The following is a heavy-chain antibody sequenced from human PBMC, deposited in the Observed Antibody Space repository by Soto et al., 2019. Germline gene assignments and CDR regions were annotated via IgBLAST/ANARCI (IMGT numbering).Heavy chain of an antibody. CDR1: GGTFSSYA. J-gene: IGHJ4*02. Sequence: QVQLVQSGAEVKKPGSSVKVSCKASGGTFSSYAISWVRQAPGHGLEWLGGIIPIFGTANYAQKFQGRVTITADESTSTADRELSSRRSEDTAVYYCARAVKPIVVVTASDYWGKGTLVTVSS. CDR3: ARAVKPIVVVTASDY. V-gene: IGHV1-69*12. CDR2: IIPIFGTA. D-gene: IGHD2-21*02.